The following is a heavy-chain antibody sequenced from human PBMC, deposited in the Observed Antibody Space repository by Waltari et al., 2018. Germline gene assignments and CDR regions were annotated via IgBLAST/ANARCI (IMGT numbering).Heavy chain of an antibody. J-gene: IGHJ6*02. V-gene: IGHV1-18*04. CDR1: GYTFTGYY. CDR2: ISAYNGNR. CDR3: AREEDYYYYGMDV. Sequence: QVQLVQSGAEVKKPGASVKVSCKASGYTFTGYYMHWVRQAPGQGLEWMGRISAYNGNRNYAQKLQGRVTMNTDTSTRTAYMELRNLRSDDTAVYYCAREEDYYYYGMDVWGQGTTVNVSS.